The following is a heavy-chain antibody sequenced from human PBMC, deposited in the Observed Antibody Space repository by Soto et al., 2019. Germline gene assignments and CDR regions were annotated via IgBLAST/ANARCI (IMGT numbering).Heavy chain of an antibody. CDR3: VRDRGGGSGNYYQSPGMDV. CDR1: RGTIGGGGCS. Sequence: LTRSVSRGTIGGGGCSRSWIRQPPGKGLEWIGYIYPNGITSHNPSLKSRVTMSVDKSRNQFSLKLRSVTAADTAVYYCVRDRGGGSGNYYQSPGMDVWVQGTTVT. V-gene: IGHV4-30-2*01. J-gene: IGHJ6*02. CDR2: IYPNGIT. D-gene: IGHD3-10*01.